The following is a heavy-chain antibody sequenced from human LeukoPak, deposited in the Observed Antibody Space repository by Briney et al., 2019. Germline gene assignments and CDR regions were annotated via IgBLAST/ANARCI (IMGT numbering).Heavy chain of an antibody. CDR3: ASDSGYDSLGDYYYYGMDV. V-gene: IGHV4-61*01. CDR1: GGSVSSGSYY. Sequence: PSETLSLTCTVSGGSVSSGSYYWSWIRQPPGKGLEWIGYIYYSGSTNYNPSLKSRVTISVDTSKNQFSLKLSSVTAADTAVYYCASDSGYDSLGDYYYYGMDVWGQGTTVTVSS. CDR2: IYYSGST. D-gene: IGHD5-12*01. J-gene: IGHJ6*02.